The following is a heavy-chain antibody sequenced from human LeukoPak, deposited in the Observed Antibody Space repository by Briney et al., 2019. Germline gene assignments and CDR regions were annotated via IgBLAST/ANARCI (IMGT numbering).Heavy chain of an antibody. Sequence: RGGSLRLSCAASGFIFSSYAMSWVRQAPGKGLEWISSVGVSDGGTKYGDSVNGRFTVSRDNSKNTVYLQMNSLRPEDTAVYFCAKDSGSYRYFDSWGQGTLVTVSS. CDR2: VGVSDGGT. CDR3: AKDSGSYRYFDS. D-gene: IGHD3-16*02. V-gene: IGHV3-23*01. CDR1: GFIFSSYA. J-gene: IGHJ4*02.